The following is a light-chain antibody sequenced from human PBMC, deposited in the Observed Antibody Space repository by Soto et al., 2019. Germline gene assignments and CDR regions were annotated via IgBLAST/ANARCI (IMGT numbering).Light chain of an antibody. J-gene: IGLJ1*01. Sequence: QSALTQPASVSGSPGQSITISCTGTSSDVGGYNYVSWYQQHPGKAPKLMIYDVSDRPSGVSNRFSGSKSGNTASLTISGLQAEDEADYFCNSYTGTNNFGVFGPGTKVT. CDR2: DVS. V-gene: IGLV2-14*03. CDR3: NSYTGTNNFGV. CDR1: SSDVGGYNY.